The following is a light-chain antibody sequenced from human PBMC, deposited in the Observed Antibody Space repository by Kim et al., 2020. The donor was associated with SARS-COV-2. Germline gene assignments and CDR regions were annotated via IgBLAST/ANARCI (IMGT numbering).Light chain of an antibody. V-gene: IGLV3-1*01. Sequence: VSPGQTASITCSGDKLGDKYACWYQQKPGQSPVLVIYQDSKRPSGVPDRFSGSKSGNTASLTISGLQGEDEADYYCCSYAGSYSAVFGGGTKLTVL. J-gene: IGLJ2*01. CDR3: CSYAGSYSAV. CDR1: KLGDKY. CDR2: QDS.